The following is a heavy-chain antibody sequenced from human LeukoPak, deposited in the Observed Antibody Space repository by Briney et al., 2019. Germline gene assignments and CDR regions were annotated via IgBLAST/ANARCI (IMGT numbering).Heavy chain of an antibody. Sequence: GRFPILCCASSGFTFSSYGMCMVRQAPGKRLELVDVLWYDGSNKYYADSVKGRFTISRDNSKNTVYLQMNSLRAEDTAVYYCAKDGMYYYDSSGYHHLDYWGQGTLVTVSS. CDR1: GFTFSSYG. CDR3: AKDGMYYYDSSGYHHLDY. V-gene: IGHV3-33*06. J-gene: IGHJ4*02. CDR2: LWYDGSNK. D-gene: IGHD3-22*01.